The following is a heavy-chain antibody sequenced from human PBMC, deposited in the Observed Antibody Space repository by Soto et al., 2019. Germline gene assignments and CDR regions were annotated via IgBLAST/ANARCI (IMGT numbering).Heavy chain of an antibody. CDR3: ARVVTVVKSFHYWYFDL. Sequence: QVQLVQSGAEVKKPGSSVKVSCKASGGTFSSYAISWVRQAPGQGLEWMGGIIPIFGTTNYAQKFQGRVTIPADESTSTAYMELGSLRSEDTAMYYCARVVTVVKSFHYWYFDLWGRGTLVTVSS. CDR2: IIPIFGTT. V-gene: IGHV1-69*12. CDR1: GGTFSSYA. J-gene: IGHJ2*01. D-gene: IGHD2-15*01.